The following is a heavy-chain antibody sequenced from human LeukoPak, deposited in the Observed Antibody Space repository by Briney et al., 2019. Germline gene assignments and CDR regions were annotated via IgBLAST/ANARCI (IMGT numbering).Heavy chain of an antibody. J-gene: IGHJ4*02. CDR3: AKMVGYCSSTSCYDGDDY. D-gene: IGHD2-2*01. CDR2: IRYGGSNK. V-gene: IGHV3-30*02. Sequence: SGGSLTLSCAPSGFTFSSYRMHWVRQAPGKALEWVAFIRYGGSNKYYADAVKGRFTISRDNSKNTLYLQMNSLRAEDTAVYYCAKMVGYCSSTSCYDGDDYWGQGTLVTVSS. CDR1: GFTFSSYR.